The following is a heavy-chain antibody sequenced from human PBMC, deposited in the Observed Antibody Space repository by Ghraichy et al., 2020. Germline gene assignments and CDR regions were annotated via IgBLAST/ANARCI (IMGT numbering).Heavy chain of an antibody. V-gene: IGHV3-30*18. J-gene: IGHJ6*02. Sequence: GGSLRLSCAASGFIFSDYGMHWVRQAPGRGLEWVAVISYEGTNKYYADSVKGRFTISRDNPKNTLYLQMDRLRAEDTAVYYCAKESQQLDFYYFYGVDVWGQGTTVTVSS. CDR2: ISYEGTNK. CDR3: AKESQQLDFYYFYGVDV. D-gene: IGHD6-13*01. CDR1: GFIFSDYG.